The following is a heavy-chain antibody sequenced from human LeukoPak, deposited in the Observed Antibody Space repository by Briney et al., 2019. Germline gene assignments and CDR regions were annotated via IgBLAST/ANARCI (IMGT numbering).Heavy chain of an antibody. CDR1: GGSISSSSYY. CDR3: AREGGSYYWGDNYYYGMDV. D-gene: IGHD1-26*01. Sequence: KPSETLSLTCTVSGGSISSSSYYWGWIRQPPGKGLEWIGSIHYSGSTYYNPSLKSRVTISVDTSKNQFSLKLSSVTAADTAVYYCAREGGSYYWGDNYYYGMDVWGQGTTVTVSS. V-gene: IGHV4-39*07. CDR2: IHYSGST. J-gene: IGHJ6*02.